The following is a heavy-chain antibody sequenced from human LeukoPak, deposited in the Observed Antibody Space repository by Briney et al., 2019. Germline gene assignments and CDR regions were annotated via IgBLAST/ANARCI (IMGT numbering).Heavy chain of an antibody. CDR1: GFTFSRYG. CDR2: ASSDGDTT. D-gene: IGHD3-16*01. J-gene: IGHJ4*02. CDR3: AKEGSTTFREDFDC. Sequence: GGPLRLSCAASGFTFSRYGMHWVRQAPGKGLEWVAVASSDGDTTYYADSVKGRFTISRDNSRNTLYLQMNSPRAEDTAVYYCAKEGSTTFREDFDCWGQGTPVIVSS. V-gene: IGHV3-30*18.